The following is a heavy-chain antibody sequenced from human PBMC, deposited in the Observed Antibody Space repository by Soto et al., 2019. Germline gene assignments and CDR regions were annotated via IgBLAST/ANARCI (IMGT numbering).Heavy chain of an antibody. D-gene: IGHD5-18*01. CDR2: ISYDGSNK. Sequence: PGGSLRLSCAASGLTFSSYAMHWVRQAPGKGLEWVAVISYDGSNKYYADSVKGRFTISRDNSKNTLYLQMNSLRAEDTAVYYCARDPLWGTAMVLWYFDFWGRGTLVPVSS. CDR3: ARDPLWGTAMVLWYFDF. V-gene: IGHV3-30-3*01. CDR1: GLTFSSYA. J-gene: IGHJ2*01.